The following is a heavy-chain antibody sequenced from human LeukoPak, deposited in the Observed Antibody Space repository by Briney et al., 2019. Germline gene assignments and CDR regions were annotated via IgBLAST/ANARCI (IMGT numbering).Heavy chain of an antibody. D-gene: IGHD3-10*01. CDR2: ISGSADIT. J-gene: IGHJ4*02. CDR3: AKDLYYFGSGSHDY. Sequence: GGSLRLSCAASGFIFSSYAMSWVGQAPGKGLEGVSGISGSADITDYADSVKGRFTISRDNSKNTLYLQMNSLRAEDTAVYYCAKDLYYFGSGSHDYWGQGTLVTVSS. CDR1: GFIFSSYA. V-gene: IGHV3-23*01.